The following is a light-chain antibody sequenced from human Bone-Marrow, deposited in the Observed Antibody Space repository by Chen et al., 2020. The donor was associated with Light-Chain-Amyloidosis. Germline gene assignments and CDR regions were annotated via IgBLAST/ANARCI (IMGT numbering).Light chain of an antibody. CDR3: QVWNRSSDRPV. CDR2: DGS. J-gene: IGLJ3*02. Sequence: SYVLTQPSSVSVAPGQTATIACGGNNIGSTSVHWYQQTPGQAPLLVVYDGSDRPSGIPERLSGASAGETATLSISRVEAEDDADYYCQVWNRSSDRPVFGGGTKLTVL. V-gene: IGLV3-21*02. CDR1: NIGSTS.